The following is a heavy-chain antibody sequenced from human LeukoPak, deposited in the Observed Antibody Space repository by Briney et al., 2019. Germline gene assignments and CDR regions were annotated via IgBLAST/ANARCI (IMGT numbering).Heavy chain of an antibody. CDR3: TGNYYGSGSYADFDY. Sequence: WGSLRLSCAASGFTFSGSALHWVSQASGKGLEWVGRIRSTANGYATAYAASVKGRFTISRDDSKNTAYLQMDSLKTEDTAVYYCTGNYYGSGSYADFDYWGQGTLVTVSS. CDR1: GFTFSGSA. CDR2: IRSTANGYAT. V-gene: IGHV3-73*01. J-gene: IGHJ4*02. D-gene: IGHD3-10*01.